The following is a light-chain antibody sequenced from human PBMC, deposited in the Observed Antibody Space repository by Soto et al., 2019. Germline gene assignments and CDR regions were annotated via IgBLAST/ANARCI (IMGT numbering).Light chain of an antibody. J-gene: IGLJ3*02. CDR3: VSWDANLSARV. CDR1: RSNIGSSI. Sequence: QSMLTQPPSLSGTPGQTVTISWIGSRSNIGSSIVHWYQQLPGTAHKHIIYMNNQRPSGVPDRFSGSKSGTSASLVISGLRSEDEADYYCVSWDANLSARVFGGGTKVTVL. V-gene: IGLV1-47*01. CDR2: MNN.